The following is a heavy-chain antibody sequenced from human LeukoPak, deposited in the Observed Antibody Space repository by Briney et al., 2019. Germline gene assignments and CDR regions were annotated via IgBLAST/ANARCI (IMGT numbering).Heavy chain of an antibody. CDR1: GFSFSSYS. D-gene: IGHD3-22*01. CDR2: LNGRSENI. Sequence: GGSLRLSCAASGFSFSSYSMNWVRQAPGKGLEWVSYLNGRSENINYADSVKGRFTISRDNAKNSLYLEMNSLRDEDTAVYYCAKSSYYDSSGYYSFFDYWGQGTLVTVSS. V-gene: IGHV3-48*02. J-gene: IGHJ4*02. CDR3: AKSSYYDSSGYYSFFDY.